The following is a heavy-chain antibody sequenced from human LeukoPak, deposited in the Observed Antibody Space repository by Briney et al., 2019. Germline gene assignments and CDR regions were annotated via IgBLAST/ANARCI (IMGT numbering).Heavy chain of an antibody. CDR1: GGSISSYY. Sequence: SETLSLTCTVSGGSISSYYWSWIRQPPGKGLEWIGYIYYSGSTNYNPSLKSRVTISVDTSKNQFSLKLSSVTAADTAVYYCARSSGYHDAFDLWGQGTMVTVSS. J-gene: IGHJ3*01. D-gene: IGHD3-22*01. CDR3: ARSSGYHDAFDL. V-gene: IGHV4-59*08. CDR2: IYYSGST.